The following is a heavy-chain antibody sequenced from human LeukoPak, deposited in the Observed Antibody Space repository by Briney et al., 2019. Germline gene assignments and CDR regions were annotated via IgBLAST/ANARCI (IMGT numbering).Heavy chain of an antibody. V-gene: IGHV3-23*01. CDR3: AKDQRYSSSSALGY. D-gene: IGHD6-13*01. Sequence: GGSLRLSCAASGFTFSSYAMSWVRQAPGKGLEWVSAISGSGGSTYYADSVKGRFTISRDNSKNTLYLQMNSLRAEDTAVYYCAKDQRYSSSSALGYWGQGTLVTVSS. CDR1: GFTFSSYA. J-gene: IGHJ4*02. CDR2: ISGSGGST.